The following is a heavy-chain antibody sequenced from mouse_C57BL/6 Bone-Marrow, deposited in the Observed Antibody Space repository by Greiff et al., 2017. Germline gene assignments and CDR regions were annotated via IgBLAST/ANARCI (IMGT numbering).Heavy chain of an antibody. D-gene: IGHD2-12*01. CDR1: GFTFSSYA. V-gene: IGHV5-4*01. CDR2: ISDGGSYT. CDR3: ARDLELYED. J-gene: IGHJ2*01. Sequence: EVMLVESGGGLVKPGGSLKLSCAASGFTFSSYAMSWVRQTPEKRLEWVATISDGGSYTYYPDNVKGRFTISRDNAKNNLYLQMSHLKSEDTAMYYCARDLELYEDWGQGTTLTVSS.